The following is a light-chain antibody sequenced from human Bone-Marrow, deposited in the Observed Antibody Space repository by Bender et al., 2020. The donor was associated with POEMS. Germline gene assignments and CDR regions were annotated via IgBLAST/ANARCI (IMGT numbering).Light chain of an antibody. CDR3: SSYTSSNTYV. J-gene: IGLJ1*01. CDR1: SSDVGSYNL. V-gene: IGLV2-14*02. CDR2: EDT. Sequence: QSALTQPRSVSGSPGQSITISCTGTSSDVGSYNLVSWYQQYPGQAPKLLIYEDTKRPSGVSNRFSASKSGNTASLTISGLQVEDEAYYYCSSYTSSNTYVFATGTKVTVL.